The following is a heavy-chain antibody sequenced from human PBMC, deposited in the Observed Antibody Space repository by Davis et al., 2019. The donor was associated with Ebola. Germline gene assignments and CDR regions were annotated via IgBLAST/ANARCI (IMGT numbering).Heavy chain of an antibody. V-gene: IGHV4-34*11. CDR1: GGSFSGYY. D-gene: IGHD5-18*01. J-gene: IGHJ4*02. CDR3: AREGGYPYAIDY. CDR2: INNSGHT. Sequence: PSETLSLTCAVYGGSFSGYYWGWIRQPPGKGLEWIGYINNSGHTNYSPSLRSRVTISIDTSKNQFSLSLTAVTAADTAVYFCAREGGYPYAIDYWGQGILVTVSS.